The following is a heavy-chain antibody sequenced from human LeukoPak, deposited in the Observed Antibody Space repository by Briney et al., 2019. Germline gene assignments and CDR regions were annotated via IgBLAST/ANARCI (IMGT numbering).Heavy chain of an antibody. J-gene: IGHJ3*02. D-gene: IGHD6-6*01. Sequence: PGGSLRLSCAASGFTFSSYSMNWVRQAPGKGLEWVSSISSSSSYIYYADSVKGRFTISRDNAKNSLYLQMNSLRAEDTAVYYCAREHSSSRGYGAFDIWGQGTMVTVSS. CDR3: AREHSSSRGYGAFDI. V-gene: IGHV3-21*04. CDR1: GFTFSSYS. CDR2: ISSSSSYI.